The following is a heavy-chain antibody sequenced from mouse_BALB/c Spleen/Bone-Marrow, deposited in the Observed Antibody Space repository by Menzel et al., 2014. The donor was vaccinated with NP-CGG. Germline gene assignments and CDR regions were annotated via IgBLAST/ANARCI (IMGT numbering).Heavy chain of an antibody. CDR3: AFYGSSYAWFAY. CDR2: IYPGSGNT. D-gene: IGHD1-1*01. CDR1: GYTFTDYY. V-gene: IGHV1-77*01. Sequence: QVQLKQSGAELARPGASVKLSCKASGYTFTDYYINWVKQRTGQGLEWIGEIYPGSGNTYYNEKFKGKATLTADKSSSTAYMQLSSLTSEDSAVYFCAFYGSSYAWFAYWGQGTLATVSA. J-gene: IGHJ3*01.